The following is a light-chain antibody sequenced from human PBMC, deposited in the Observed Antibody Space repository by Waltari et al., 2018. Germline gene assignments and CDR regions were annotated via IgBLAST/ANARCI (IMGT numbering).Light chain of an antibody. Sequence: DLVVTQSPLSLPVTPGETASISCRSSQSLLQSNGYNYLDWYLQKRGQSPQLLIYLGSNRASGVADRFSGSGSGTDFTLKISRVEAEDVGVYYCMQSLRALWTFGQGTKVEIK. J-gene: IGKJ1*01. CDR3: MQSLRALWT. V-gene: IGKV2-28*01. CDR2: LGS. CDR1: QSLLQSNGYNY.